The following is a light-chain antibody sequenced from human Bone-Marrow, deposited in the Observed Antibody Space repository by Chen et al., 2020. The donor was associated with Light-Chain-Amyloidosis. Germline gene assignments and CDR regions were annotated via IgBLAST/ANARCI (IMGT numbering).Light chain of an antibody. J-gene: IGLJ3*02. V-gene: IGLV3-21*02. CDR1: NIGSTS. CDR2: DDS. Sequence: SYVLTQPSSVSVAPGQTGTFPCGGKNIGSTSVHWYQQTPGQAPLLVVYDDSDRPSGIPERVSGSNSGNTATLTISRVEAGDEADYYCQVWDRSSDRPVFGGGTKLTVL. CDR3: QVWDRSSDRPV.